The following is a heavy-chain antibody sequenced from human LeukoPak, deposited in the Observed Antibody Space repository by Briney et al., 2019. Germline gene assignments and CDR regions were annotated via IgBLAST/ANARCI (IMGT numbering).Heavy chain of an antibody. CDR3: VRGWWGTDYGWTNWFDP. CDR1: GYSFTTYY. Sequence: ASVKVSCKASGYSFTTYYMHWVRQAPGQGLEWMGKINPSDGSTDFAQNFQGRVTMTRDTSTSTVYMELSSLRSEDTAVYYCVRGWWGTDYGWTNWFDPWGQGTLVTVSS. D-gene: IGHD4-17*01. J-gene: IGHJ5*02. CDR2: INPSDGST. V-gene: IGHV1-46*01.